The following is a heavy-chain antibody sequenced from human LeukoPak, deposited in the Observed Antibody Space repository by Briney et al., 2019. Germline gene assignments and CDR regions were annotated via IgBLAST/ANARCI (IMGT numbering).Heavy chain of an antibody. J-gene: IGHJ5*02. Sequence: GGSLRLSCAASGFTISDNYMSWVRQAPGRRLEWVSVMYSRGDTYYANSVKGRFTFSRDISKNTLYLQMNGLRTEDTAMYYCARDAPQVPAAGVLASWGQGTLVIVSS. CDR1: GFTISDNY. CDR3: ARDAPQVPAAGVLAS. CDR2: MYSRGDT. D-gene: IGHD6-13*01. V-gene: IGHV3-53*01.